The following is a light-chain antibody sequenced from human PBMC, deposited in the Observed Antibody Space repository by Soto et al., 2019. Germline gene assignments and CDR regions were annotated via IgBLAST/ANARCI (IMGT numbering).Light chain of an antibody. CDR1: SSDVGGYDY. V-gene: IGLV2-14*01. J-gene: IGLJ1*01. Sequence: QSALTQPASVSASPGQSITISCSGSSSDVGGYDYVSWYQQHPGKAPKLVIYEVNNRPSGVSDRFSGSKSGHTASLTISGVQADDEADYYCSSYRDTSKLVFGPGTKVTVL. CDR3: SSYRDTSKLV. CDR2: EVN.